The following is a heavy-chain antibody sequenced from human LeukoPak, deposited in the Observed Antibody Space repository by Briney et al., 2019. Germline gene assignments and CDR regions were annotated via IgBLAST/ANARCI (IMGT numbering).Heavy chain of an antibody. V-gene: IGHV3-23*01. CDR2: ISGGWGTT. Sequence: GGSLRLSCAASGFTFSSYAMSWVRQAPGKGLEWVSAISGGWGTTYYADSVKGRFTISRDNSKNTLYLQMNSMKAADNAIYYCARHSSGWSGRLRLAVDYWGQGTLVTVSS. CDR3: ARHSSGWSGRLRLAVDY. D-gene: IGHD6-19*01. CDR1: GFTFSSYA. J-gene: IGHJ4*02.